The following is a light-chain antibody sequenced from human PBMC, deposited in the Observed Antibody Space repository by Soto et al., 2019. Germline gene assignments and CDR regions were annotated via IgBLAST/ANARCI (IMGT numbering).Light chain of an antibody. CDR1: QTISNY. V-gene: IGKV1-5*03. CDR2: RSS. Sequence: DIQMTQSPSTLSASVGDRVTITCRSSQTISNYLTWYQQRPGKAPKLLIYRSSILQNGVPSRFSGSGSGTEFPLTIISLQPDDFATYYCQQYYIYATFGQGTRVEI. CDR3: QQYYIYAT. J-gene: IGKJ1*01.